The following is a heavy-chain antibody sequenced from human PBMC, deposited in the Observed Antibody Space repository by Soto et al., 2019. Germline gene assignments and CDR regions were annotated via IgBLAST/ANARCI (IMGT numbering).Heavy chain of an antibody. V-gene: IGHV1-18*01. CDR3: ARELRYSYYYYYYGMDV. D-gene: IGHD3-9*01. CDR2: ISAYNGNT. Sequence: QVQLVQSGAEVKKPGASVKVSCRASGYTFTSYGISWVRQAPGQGLEWMGWISAYNGNTNYAQKLQGRVTMTTDTSPSTAYRELRSLRSDDTAVYYCARELRYSYYYYYYGMDVWGQGTTVTVSS. J-gene: IGHJ6*02. CDR1: GYTFTSYG.